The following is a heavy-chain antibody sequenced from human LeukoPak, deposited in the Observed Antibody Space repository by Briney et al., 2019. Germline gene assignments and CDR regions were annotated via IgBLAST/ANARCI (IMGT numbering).Heavy chain of an antibody. J-gene: IGHJ4*02. CDR1: GFTFSSYG. D-gene: IGHD4-11*01. CDR3: ARYPTASGYFDY. Sequence: PGGSLRPSCEASGFTFSSYGMHWVRRAPGKGLEWMTVISHDGSNEYYIDSVKGRFTISRDNSKSTLYLQMNSLRAEDTAVYYCARYPTASGYFDYWGQGTLVTVSS. V-gene: IGHV3-30*03. CDR2: ISHDGSNE.